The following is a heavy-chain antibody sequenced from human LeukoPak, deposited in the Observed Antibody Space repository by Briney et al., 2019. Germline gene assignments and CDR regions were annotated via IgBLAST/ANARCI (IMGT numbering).Heavy chain of an antibody. D-gene: IGHD6-13*01. J-gene: IGHJ6*02. CDR2: ISSSSSTI. CDR3: ARDPVSAAGGLEMDV. CDR1: GFTVSSNF. V-gene: IGHV3-48*04. Sequence: GGSLRLSCAASGFTVSSNFMSWVRQAPGKGLEWVSYISSSSSTIYYADSVKGRFTISRDNAKNSLYLQMNSLRAEDTAVYYCARDPVSAAGGLEMDVWGQGTTVTVSS.